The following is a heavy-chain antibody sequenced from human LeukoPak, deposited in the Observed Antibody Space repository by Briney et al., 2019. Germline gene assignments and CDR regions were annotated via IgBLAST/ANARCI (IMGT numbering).Heavy chain of an antibody. CDR2: ISAYNGNT. CDR3: ARRIVGATRESDY. CDR1: GYTFTSYD. V-gene: IGHV1-18*01. J-gene: IGHJ4*02. Sequence: ASVKVSCKASGYTFTSYDINWVRQATGQGLEWMGWISAYNGNTNYAQKLQGRVTMTTDTSTSTAYMELRSLRSDDTAVYYCARRIVGATRESDYWGQGTLVTVSS. D-gene: IGHD1-26*01.